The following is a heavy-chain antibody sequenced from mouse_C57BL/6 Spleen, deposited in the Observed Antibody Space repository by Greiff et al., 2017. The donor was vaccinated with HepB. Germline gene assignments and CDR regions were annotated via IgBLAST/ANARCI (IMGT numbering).Heavy chain of an antibody. CDR1: GYTFTSYW. J-gene: IGHJ2*01. CDR2: IDPSDSYT. V-gene: IGHV1-69*01. Sequence: QVQLQQPGAELVMPGASVKLSCKASGYTFTSYWMHWVKQRPGQGLEWIGEIDPSDSYTNYNQKFKGKSTLTVDKSSSTAYMQLSSLTSEDSAVYYCARWGDYGALDYWGQGTTLTVSS. CDR3: ARWGDYGALDY. D-gene: IGHD2-4*01.